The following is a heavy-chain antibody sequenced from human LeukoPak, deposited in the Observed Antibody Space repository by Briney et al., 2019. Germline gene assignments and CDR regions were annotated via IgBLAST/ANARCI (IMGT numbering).Heavy chain of an antibody. CDR2: ISAYNGNT. V-gene: IGHV1-18*01. D-gene: IGHD2-15*01. Sequence: ASVKVSCKASGYTFTSYGISWVRQAPGQGLEWMGWISAYNGNTNYAQKLQGRVTMTTDTSTSTAYMELRSLRSDDTAVYYCARDKGYCSGGSCWGAWFDPWGQGTPVTVSS. J-gene: IGHJ5*02. CDR3: ARDKGYCSGGSCWGAWFDP. CDR1: GYTFTSYG.